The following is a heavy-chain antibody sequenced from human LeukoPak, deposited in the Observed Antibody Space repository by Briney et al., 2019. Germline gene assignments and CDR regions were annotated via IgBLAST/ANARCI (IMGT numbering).Heavy chain of an antibody. CDR1: GFTFGSYS. CDR2: VSSSSSTI. D-gene: IGHD1-26*01. Sequence: QPGGSLRLSCAASGFTFGSYSMNWVRQAPGKGLEWVSYVSSSSSTIYYADSVNGRFTISRDNAKNSLYLQMNSLRAEDTGVYYCAREGEWELPLYYFDYWGQGTLVTVSS. V-gene: IGHV3-48*01. J-gene: IGHJ4*02. CDR3: AREGEWELPLYYFDY.